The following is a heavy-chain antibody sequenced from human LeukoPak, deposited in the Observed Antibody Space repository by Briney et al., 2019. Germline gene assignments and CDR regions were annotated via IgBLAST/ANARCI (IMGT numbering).Heavy chain of an antibody. J-gene: IGHJ6*02. Sequence: GGSLRLSCIASEFIFSSYEMNWVRQAPGKGLEWVSYISGSGNIIYYADSVKGRYTISRDNAKNSLYLQMNSLRVEDTAVYYCARPRSDLYGMDVWGQGTTVTVSS. CDR1: EFIFSSYE. V-gene: IGHV3-48*03. CDR2: ISGSGNII. CDR3: ARPRSDLYGMDV.